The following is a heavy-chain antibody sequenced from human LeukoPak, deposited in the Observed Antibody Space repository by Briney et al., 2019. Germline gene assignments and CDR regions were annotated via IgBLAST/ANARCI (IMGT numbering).Heavy chain of an antibody. CDR1: GYTFTSYD. V-gene: IGHV1-8*01. D-gene: IGHD3-9*01. CDR2: MNPNSGNT. Sequence: ASVKVSCKASGYTFTSYDINWVRQATGQGLEWMGWMNPNSGNTGYAQKFQGRVTMTRNTSISTAYMELSSLRSEDTAVYHCARSRPYYDILTGYRLPNWFDPWGQGTLVTVSS. J-gene: IGHJ5*02. CDR3: ARSRPYYDILTGYRLPNWFDP.